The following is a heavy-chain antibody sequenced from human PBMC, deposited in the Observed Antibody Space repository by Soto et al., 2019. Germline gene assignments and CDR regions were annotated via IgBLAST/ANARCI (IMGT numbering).Heavy chain of an antibody. Sequence: GASVKVSCKASGGTFSSYTISWVRQAPGQGLEWMGRIIPILGIANYAQKFQGRVTITADKSTSTAYMELSSLRSEDTAVYYCARASRSQEINWFDPWGQGTLVTVSS. V-gene: IGHV1-69*02. CDR3: ARASRSQEINWFDP. CDR2: IIPILGIA. CDR1: GGTFSSYT. J-gene: IGHJ5*02.